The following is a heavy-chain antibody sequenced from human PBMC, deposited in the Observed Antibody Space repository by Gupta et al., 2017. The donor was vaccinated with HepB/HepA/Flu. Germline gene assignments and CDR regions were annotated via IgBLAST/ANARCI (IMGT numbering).Heavy chain of an antibody. V-gene: IGHV4-59*01. CDR1: GDSITSYY. CDR2: IYYSGST. CDR3: ARSTSYGYYYMDV. Sequence: QVQLQESGPGLVKPSETLSLTCIVSGDSITSYYWSWNRQPPGKGLEWIGYIYYSGSTNYNPSLKSRVTISIDTSRTQFSLQLSSVTAADTAVYYCARSTSYGYYYMDVWGKGTTVTVAS. D-gene: IGHD3-10*01. J-gene: IGHJ6*03.